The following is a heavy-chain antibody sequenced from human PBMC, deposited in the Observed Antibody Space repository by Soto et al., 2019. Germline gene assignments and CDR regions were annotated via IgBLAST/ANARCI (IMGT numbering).Heavy chain of an antibody. CDR1: GGSITRNNHY. CDR2: ILYSGST. J-gene: IGHJ4*02. CDR3: ARLGSSGWYQGSYFDY. V-gene: IGHV4-39*01. D-gene: IGHD6-19*01. Sequence: QLQLQESGPGLVKPSETLSLTCIVSGGSITRNNHYWGWIRQSPGKGLEWIGSILYSGSTNYNPALQRRVTLSVATSKNQFSLKMSSVTAADTAQYYCARLGSSGWYQGSYFDYWGQGTLVTVSS.